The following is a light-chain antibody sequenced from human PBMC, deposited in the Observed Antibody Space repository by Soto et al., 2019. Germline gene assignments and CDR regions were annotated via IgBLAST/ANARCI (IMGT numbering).Light chain of an antibody. CDR3: QQYNSYST. CDR1: QTISSW. CDR2: KAS. Sequence: DSQMTQSPSTLSGSVGDRVTITCRASQTISSWLAWYQQKPGKAPKLLIYKASSLESGVPSRFSGSGSGTEFTLTISSLQPDDFATYYCQQYNSYSTFGQGTKVDIK. J-gene: IGKJ1*01. V-gene: IGKV1-5*03.